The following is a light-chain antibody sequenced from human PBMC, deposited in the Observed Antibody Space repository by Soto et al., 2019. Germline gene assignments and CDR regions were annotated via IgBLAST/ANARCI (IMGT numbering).Light chain of an antibody. CDR2: GAS. J-gene: IGKJ2*01. CDR1: QSISRN. Sequence: EIVMTQSPATLSVSPGEGATLSCRVSQSISRNLAWYQQIPGQAPRLLIYGASARATGIPARFSGSGSGTEFTLTISSLQSEDFAVDYCQQYNNWPRTFGQGTKLEIK. CDR3: QQYNNWPRT. V-gene: IGKV3-15*01.